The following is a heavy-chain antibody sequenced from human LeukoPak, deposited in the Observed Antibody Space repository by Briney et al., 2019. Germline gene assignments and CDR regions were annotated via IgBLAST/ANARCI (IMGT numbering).Heavy chain of an antibody. J-gene: IGHJ4*02. CDR1: GFTFDDYA. CDR3: VEGGAARFDY. CDR2: INWNSDSI. V-gene: IGHV3-9*01. D-gene: IGHD5-18*01. Sequence: GGSLRLSCAVSGFTFDDYAMHWVRQVPGKGLEWVSGINWNSDSIGYADSVKGRFTISRDNSKNTLYLQMNSLRAEDTAVYYCVEGGAARFDYWGQGTLVAVSS.